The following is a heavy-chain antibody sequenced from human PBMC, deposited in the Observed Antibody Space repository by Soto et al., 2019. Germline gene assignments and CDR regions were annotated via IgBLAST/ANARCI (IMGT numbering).Heavy chain of an antibody. D-gene: IGHD3-22*01. CDR1: GFTFSSYA. CDR2: ISGSGGST. V-gene: IGHV3-23*01. Sequence: PGGSLRLSCASSGFTFSSYAMSWVRQAPGKGLEWVSAISGSGGSTYYADSVKGRFTISRDNSKNTLYLQMNSLRAEDTAVYYCMITGLPYYGMDVWCQGTTVTVSS. CDR3: MITGLPYYGMDV. J-gene: IGHJ6*02.